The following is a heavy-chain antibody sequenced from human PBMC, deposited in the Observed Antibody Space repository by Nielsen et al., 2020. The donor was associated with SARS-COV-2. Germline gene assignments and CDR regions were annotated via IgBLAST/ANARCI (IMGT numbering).Heavy chain of an antibody. CDR1: GGSFSGYY. CDR3: ARGKTTVTRRRDAFDI. J-gene: IGHJ3*02. V-gene: IGHV4-34*01. D-gene: IGHD4-17*01. CDR2: INHSGST. Sequence: SETLSLTCAVYGGSFSGYYWSWIRQPPGKGLEWIGEINHSGSTNYNPSLKSRVTISVDTSKNQFSLKLSSVTAADTAVYYCARGKTTVTRRRDAFDIWGQGTMVTVSS.